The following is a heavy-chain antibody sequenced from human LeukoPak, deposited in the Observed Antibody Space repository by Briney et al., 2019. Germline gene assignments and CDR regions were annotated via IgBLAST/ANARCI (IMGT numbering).Heavy chain of an antibody. CDR3: ARRGTCTTATCYDAYYYFLDV. CDR1: GFALSSYN. J-gene: IGHJ6*03. CDR2: ISTSGTSI. D-gene: IGHD2/OR15-2a*01. Sequence: GGSLRLSCAVSGFALSSYNMNWVRQAPGKGLEWISYISTSGTSIFYADSVKGRFTISRDNAKNSLYLQMDSLRAEDTAVYYCARRGTCTTATCYDAYYYFLDVWGGGTTVTVSS. V-gene: IGHV3-48*04.